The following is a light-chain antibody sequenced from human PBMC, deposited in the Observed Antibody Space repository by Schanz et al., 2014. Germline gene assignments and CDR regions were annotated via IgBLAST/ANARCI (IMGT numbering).Light chain of an antibody. Sequence: SALTQPASVSGSPGQSITISCTGTSSDVGSYDLVSWYQQHPGEVPKLMIYEVSKRPSGVSNRFSGSKSGNTASLKISGLQAEDEAEYYCCSYTGSSIAVFGGGTKLTVL. J-gene: IGLJ3*02. CDR2: EVS. V-gene: IGLV2-23*02. CDR1: SSDVGSYDL. CDR3: CSYTGSSIAV.